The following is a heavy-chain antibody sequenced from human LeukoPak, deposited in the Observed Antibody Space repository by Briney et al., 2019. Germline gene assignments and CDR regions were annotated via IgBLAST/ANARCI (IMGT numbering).Heavy chain of an antibody. CDR1: GFTFSSYE. D-gene: IGHD1-1*01. J-gene: IGHJ4*02. Sequence: PGGSLRLSCAASGFTFSSYEMNWVRQAPGNGLEWVSYISSSGNLIHYADSVKGRFTFSRDNARNSLYLQMNSLRADDTAIYYCAREGGWNDFDYWGQGTLVTVSS. CDR2: ISSSGNLI. CDR3: AREGGWNDFDY. V-gene: IGHV3-48*03.